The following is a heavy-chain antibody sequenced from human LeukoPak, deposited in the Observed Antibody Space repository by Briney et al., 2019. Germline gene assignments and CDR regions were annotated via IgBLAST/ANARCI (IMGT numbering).Heavy chain of an antibody. Sequence: PGGSLRLSCEASGFTFSNYGMHWVRQAPGKGLEWVAVISYHGSDKYFADSVKGRFTISRDNSKNTVYLQMNSLRAEDTAVYYRARMAFMDRAYLGFDYWGQGALVTVSS. CDR3: ARMAFMDRAYLGFDY. CDR1: GFTFSNYG. D-gene: IGHD3-10*01. CDR2: ISYHGSDK. V-gene: IGHV3-30*03. J-gene: IGHJ4*02.